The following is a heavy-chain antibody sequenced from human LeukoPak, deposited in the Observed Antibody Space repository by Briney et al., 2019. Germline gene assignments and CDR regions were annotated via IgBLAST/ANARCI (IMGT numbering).Heavy chain of an antibody. CDR1: GCSFTSYW. Sequence: GESLKISCKGSGCSFTSYWIGWVRQMPGKGLEWMGIIYPGDSDTRYSPSFQGQVTISADKSISTAYLQWSSLKASDTAMYYCARQSCSSTSCYLYFDYWGQGTLVTVSS. J-gene: IGHJ4*02. CDR3: ARQSCSSTSCYLYFDY. V-gene: IGHV5-51*01. D-gene: IGHD2-2*01. CDR2: IYPGDSDT.